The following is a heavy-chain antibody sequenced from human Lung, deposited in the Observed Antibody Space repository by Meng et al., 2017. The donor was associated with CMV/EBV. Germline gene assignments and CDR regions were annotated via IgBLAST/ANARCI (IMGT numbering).Heavy chain of an antibody. CDR1: GFRFDDYG. CDR2: IRHDGTNK. V-gene: IGHV3-30*02. D-gene: IGHD3-16*01. Sequence: GGSLRLXCAASGFRFDDYGMHWVRQTPGKGLEWVAFIRHDGTNKFYGDSVKGRFTISRDNSKNTVYLQMNSLRPEETAVYYCAKDLLLFGGPNAYFDQWGQGTLVTVPS. CDR3: AKDLLLFGGPNAYFDQ. J-gene: IGHJ4*02.